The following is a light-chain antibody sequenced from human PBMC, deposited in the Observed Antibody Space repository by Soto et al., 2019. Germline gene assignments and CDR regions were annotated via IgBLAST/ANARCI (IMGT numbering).Light chain of an antibody. J-gene: IGLJ2*01. CDR3: AAWDDSLSGVV. Sequence: QSVLTQPPSASGTPGQRVTISCSGSSSNIGSNYVYWYQQLPGTAPKLLIYRNNQRPSGVPDRFSGSKSGPSASLAISGLRSEDEADYYCAAWDDSLSGVVFGGGTQVTVL. CDR2: RNN. CDR1: SSNIGSNY. V-gene: IGLV1-47*01.